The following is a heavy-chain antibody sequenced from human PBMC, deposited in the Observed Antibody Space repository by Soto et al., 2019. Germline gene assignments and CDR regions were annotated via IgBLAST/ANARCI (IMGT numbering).Heavy chain of an antibody. CDR2: IYWDDDK. V-gene: IGHV2-5*02. D-gene: IGHD3-22*01. CDR1: GFSLSTSGVG. J-gene: IGHJ6*02. CDR3: AHSQSYYYDSSAPWLSGMDV. Sequence: SGPTLVNPTQTLTLTCTFSGFSLSTSGVGVGWIRQPPGKALEWLALIYWDDDKRYSPSLKSRLTITKDTSKNQVVLTMTNMDPVDTATYYCAHSQSYYYDSSAPWLSGMDVWGQGTTVTVSS.